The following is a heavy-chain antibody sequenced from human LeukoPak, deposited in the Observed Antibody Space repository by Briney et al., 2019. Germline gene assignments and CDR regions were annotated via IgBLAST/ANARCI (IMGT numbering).Heavy chain of an antibody. CDR1: GGSISSYY. D-gene: IGHD6-19*01. J-gene: IGHJ4*02. CDR2: IYTSGST. Sequence: SETLSLTCTVSGGSISSYYWSWIRHPAGKGLERIGRIYTSGSTNYNPSLKSRVTMSVDTSTNQFSLKLSSVTAADTAVYYCAREREGQWMVSDYWGQGTLVTVSS. V-gene: IGHV4-4*07. CDR3: AREREGQWMVSDY.